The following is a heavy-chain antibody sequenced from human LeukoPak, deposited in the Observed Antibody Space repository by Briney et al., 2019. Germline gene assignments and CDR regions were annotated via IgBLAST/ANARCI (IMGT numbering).Heavy chain of an antibody. V-gene: IGHV5-51*01. CDR2: IYPGDSDT. J-gene: IGHJ3*01. Sequence: LGESLKISCKASGFSFTNYWSGWVRQMPGKGLEWMGIIYPGDSDTRYSPSFQGQVTISADKSSSTDYLQWRSLKASDTAMYYCAGHSFDTVDAFDVWGQGTIVIVSA. CDR1: GFSFTNYW. CDR3: AGHSFDTVDAFDV. D-gene: IGHD2-2*02.